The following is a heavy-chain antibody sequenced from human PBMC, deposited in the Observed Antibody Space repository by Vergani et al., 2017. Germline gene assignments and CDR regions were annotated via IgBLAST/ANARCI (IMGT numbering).Heavy chain of an antibody. CDR2: ISGSGGNT. Sequence: EVQVLESGGGLVQPGGSLRLSCAASGFTFSSYAMSWVRQAPGKGLGWVSAISGSGGNTYYADSVKGRFTISRDNSKNTLYLQMNSLRAEDTAVYYCAKDHGDYDFWSGSTGYYMDVWGKGTTVTVSS. V-gene: IGHV3-23*01. D-gene: IGHD3-3*01. CDR1: GFTFSSYA. CDR3: AKDHGDYDFWSGSTGYYMDV. J-gene: IGHJ6*03.